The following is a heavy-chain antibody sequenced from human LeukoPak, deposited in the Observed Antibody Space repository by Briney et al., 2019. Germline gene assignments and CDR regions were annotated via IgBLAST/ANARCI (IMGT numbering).Heavy chain of an antibody. D-gene: IGHD5-18*01. CDR3: ATGRGYSYGYESEDFYYMDV. V-gene: IGHV1-2*02. Sequence: ASVKVSCKASGYTFTGYYMHWVRQAPGQGLEWMGWINPNSGGTNYAQRFQGRVTMTRDTSITTAYMELSRPTSDDTAVYYCATGRGYSYGYESEDFYYMDVWGKGTTVTVSS. J-gene: IGHJ6*03. CDR2: INPNSGGT. CDR1: GYTFTGYY.